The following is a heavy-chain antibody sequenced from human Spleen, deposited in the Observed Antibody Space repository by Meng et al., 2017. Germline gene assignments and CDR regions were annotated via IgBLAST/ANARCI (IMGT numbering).Heavy chain of an antibody. Sequence: GESLKISCVASGFTFGNYWMHWVRQAPGKGLVWVSRINSDGSSTTYADSVKGRLTMSRDNAKNTLYLQMNSLRAEDTAVYYWARFNYHSSGYYYDDYWGQGTLVTVSS. CDR1: GFTFGNYW. CDR3: ARFNYHSSGYYYDDY. D-gene: IGHD3-22*01. CDR2: INSDGSST. J-gene: IGHJ4*02. V-gene: IGHV3-74*01.